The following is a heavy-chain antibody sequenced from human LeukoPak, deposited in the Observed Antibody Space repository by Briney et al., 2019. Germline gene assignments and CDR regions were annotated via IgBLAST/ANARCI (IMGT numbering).Heavy chain of an antibody. CDR1: GFSFSNAC. Sequence: PGGSLTLSCTASGFSFSNACMSWVRQAPGQGLEWVGRIKSKTDGGTTDYAAPVKGRFTISRDDSKNTLYLQMNSLKTEDTAVYYCATDPITMVVVVVYWGQGTLVTVSS. CDR2: IKSKTDGGTT. CDR3: ATDPITMVVVVVY. V-gene: IGHV3-15*01. J-gene: IGHJ4*02. D-gene: IGHD3-22*01.